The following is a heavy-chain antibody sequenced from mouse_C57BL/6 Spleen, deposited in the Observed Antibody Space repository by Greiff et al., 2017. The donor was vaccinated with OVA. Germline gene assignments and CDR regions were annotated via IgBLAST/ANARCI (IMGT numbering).Heavy chain of an antibody. D-gene: IGHD1-2*01. Sequence: QVQLQQSGPGLVQPSQSLSITCTVSGFSLTSYGVHWVRQSPGKGLEWLGVIWSGGSTDYNAAFISRLSISKDNSKSQVFFKMNSLQADDTAIYYCASILLRLAMDYWGQGTSVTVSS. V-gene: IGHV2-2*01. CDR3: ASILLRLAMDY. J-gene: IGHJ4*01. CDR2: IWSGGST. CDR1: GFSLTSYG.